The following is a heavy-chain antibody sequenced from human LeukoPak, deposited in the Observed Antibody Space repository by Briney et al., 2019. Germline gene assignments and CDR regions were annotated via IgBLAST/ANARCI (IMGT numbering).Heavy chain of an antibody. Sequence: PSETLSLTCTVSGYSISSGYYWGWIRQPPGKGLEWIGSIYYSGSIYYNPSLKSRVTISVDTSKNQFSLKLSSVTAADTAVYYCARAPIICSSSSCYGYYFDYWGQGTLVTVSS. CDR1: GYSISSGYY. V-gene: IGHV4-38-2*02. D-gene: IGHD2-2*01. CDR3: ARAPIICSSSSCYGYYFDY. CDR2: IYYSGSI. J-gene: IGHJ4*02.